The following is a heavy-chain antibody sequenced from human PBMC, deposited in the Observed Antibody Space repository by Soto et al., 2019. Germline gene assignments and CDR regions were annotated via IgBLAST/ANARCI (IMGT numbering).Heavy chain of an antibody. CDR3: ATDIVVVPAAIDRFDY. V-gene: IGHV3-23*01. J-gene: IGHJ4*02. CDR2: ISGSGGST. Sequence: EVQLLESGGGLVQPGGSLRLSCAASGFTFSSYAMSWVRQAPGKGLEWVSAISGSGGSTYYADSVKGRFTISRDNSKNTLYLQMNSLRAEDTAVYYCATDIVVVPAAIDRFDYWGQGTLVTVSS. CDR1: GFTFSSYA. D-gene: IGHD2-2*02.